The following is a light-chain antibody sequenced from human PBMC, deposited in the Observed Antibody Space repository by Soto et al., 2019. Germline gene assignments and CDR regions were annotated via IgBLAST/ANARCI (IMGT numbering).Light chain of an antibody. CDR3: QQSHHFPYT. V-gene: IGKV1-5*01. Sequence: DIQMTQSPSILSASVGDRVTITCRASQSIRSWLAWYQQKPGKAPKLLIYDAYSLESGAPSRFSGSGSETDFTLTISSLQPEDSGTYFCQQSHHFPYTFGQGTDLEIK. J-gene: IGKJ2*01. CDR1: QSIRSW. CDR2: DAY.